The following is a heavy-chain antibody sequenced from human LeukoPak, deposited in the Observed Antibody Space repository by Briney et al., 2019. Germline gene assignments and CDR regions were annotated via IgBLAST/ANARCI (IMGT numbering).Heavy chain of an antibody. Sequence: SQTLSLTCAISGDSVSSNSATWNWIRQSPSRGLEWLGRTYYRSKWYNDYGASVKSRITVNPDTSMNQFSLQLNSVTPEDTAVYYCVRSQYWRFDDWGQGTLVTVSS. CDR1: GDSVSSNSAT. V-gene: IGHV6-1*01. CDR3: VRSQYWRFDD. CDR2: TYYRSKWYN. D-gene: IGHD2-8*02. J-gene: IGHJ4*02.